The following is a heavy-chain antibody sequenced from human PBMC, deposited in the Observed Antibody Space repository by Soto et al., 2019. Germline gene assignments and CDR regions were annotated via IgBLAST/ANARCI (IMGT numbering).Heavy chain of an antibody. CDR1: GGTLISNA. J-gene: IGHJ3*02. D-gene: IGHD1-26*01. V-gene: IGHV1-69*01. CDR3: ASRERVDAFDI. Sequence: QVQLVQSGAEVKKPGSSVKVSCKASGGTLISNAISWVRQAPGQGLEWMGGIIPILGSANYAQKFQDRVTITADESTSTTYMELNSLRSEDAAVYYCASRERVDAFDIWGQGTMVTVPS. CDR2: IIPILGSA.